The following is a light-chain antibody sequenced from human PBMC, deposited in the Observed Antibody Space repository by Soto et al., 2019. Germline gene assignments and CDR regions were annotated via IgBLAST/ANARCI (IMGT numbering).Light chain of an antibody. Sequence: EIVLTQSPGTLSLSPGERATLSCRASQSVSNNYLAWYQQKPGQAPRLLIYGASSRATGIPDRFSGSGSATDFTLTISRLEPEDFAMYFCQQSGSSPLTFGGGTKVDIK. V-gene: IGKV3-20*01. CDR2: GAS. CDR1: QSVSNNY. CDR3: QQSGSSPLT. J-gene: IGKJ4*01.